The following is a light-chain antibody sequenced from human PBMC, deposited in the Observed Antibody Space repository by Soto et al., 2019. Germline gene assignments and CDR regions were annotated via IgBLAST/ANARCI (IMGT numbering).Light chain of an antibody. V-gene: IGLV2-18*02. CDR3: SSYTSSGTAHVL. CDR2: EVS. Sequence: QSALTQPPSVSGSPGQSVTISCTGTSSDVGSYNRVSWYQQPPGTAPKLIIYEVSNRPSGVPDRFSGSKSGNTASLTISGLQAEDEADDYCSSYTSSGTAHVLFGGGTKLTVL. J-gene: IGLJ2*01. CDR1: SSDVGSYNR.